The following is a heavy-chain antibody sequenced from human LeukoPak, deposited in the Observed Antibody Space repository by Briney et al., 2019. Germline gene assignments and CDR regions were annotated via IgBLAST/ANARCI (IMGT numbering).Heavy chain of an antibody. D-gene: IGHD6-13*01. CDR3: AKDASRTIAAAGYNWFDP. CDR1: GFTFSSYA. Sequence: GGSLRLSCAASGFTFSSYAMSWVRQAPGKGLEWVSAISGSGGSTYYADSVKGRFTISRDNSKNTLYLQMNSLRAEDTAVYYCAKDASRTIAAAGYNWFDPWGQGTLVTVSS. J-gene: IGHJ5*02. V-gene: IGHV3-23*01. CDR2: ISGSGGST.